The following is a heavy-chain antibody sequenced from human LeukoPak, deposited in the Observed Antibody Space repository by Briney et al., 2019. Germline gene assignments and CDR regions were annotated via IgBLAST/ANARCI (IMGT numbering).Heavy chain of an antibody. CDR3: ASYYDILTVNFDY. Sequence: GGSLRLSCEGSGFTFSGYYMSWIRQAPGKGLEWVSAISGSGGSTYYADSVKGRFTISRDNSKNTLYLQMNSLRAEDTAVYYYASYYDILTVNFDYWGQGTLVTVSS. D-gene: IGHD3-9*01. J-gene: IGHJ4*02. CDR1: GFTFSGYY. CDR2: ISGSGGST. V-gene: IGHV3-23*01.